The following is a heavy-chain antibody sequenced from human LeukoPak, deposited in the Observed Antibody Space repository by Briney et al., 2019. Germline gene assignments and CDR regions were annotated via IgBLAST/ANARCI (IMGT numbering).Heavy chain of an antibody. D-gene: IGHD6-6*01. CDR3: ARVDTAARRGDFDY. V-gene: IGHV1-2*02. Sequence: GASVKVSCKASGYTFTAYYMHWVRQAPGQGLEWMGWINPNSGGTNYAPKFQGRVAMTRDTSISTAYMDLSRLTFDDTAVYYCARVDTAARRGDFDYWGQGTLVTVSS. CDR2: INPNSGGT. CDR1: GYTFTAYY. J-gene: IGHJ4*02.